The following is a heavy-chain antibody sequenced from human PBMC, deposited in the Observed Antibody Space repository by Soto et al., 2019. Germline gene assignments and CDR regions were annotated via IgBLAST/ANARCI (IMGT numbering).Heavy chain of an antibody. Sequence: SETLSRTCTVSGGSISSGGYYCSWIRQHPGKGLELIGYIYYSVSTYYNPSLKSRVTISVDTSKNKFSLKLSSVTAADTALYYGARDWGTGFYKLESWGQGTLVTVSS. V-gene: IGHV4-31*03. D-gene: IGHD6-19*01. CDR2: IYYSVST. CDR3: ARDWGTGFYKLES. J-gene: IGHJ4*02. CDR1: GGSISSGGYY.